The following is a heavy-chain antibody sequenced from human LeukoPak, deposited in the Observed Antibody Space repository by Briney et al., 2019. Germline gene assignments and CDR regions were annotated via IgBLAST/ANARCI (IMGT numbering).Heavy chain of an antibody. D-gene: IGHD1-26*01. Sequence: GGSLRLSCAASGFTFSSYGMHWVRQAPGKGLEWVAFIRYDGSNKDYGDSVKGRFTISRDNSKNTLYLQMNSLRAEDTAVYYCAGTVVGSTRPSPDYWGQGTLVTVSS. CDR3: AGTVVGSTRPSPDY. V-gene: IGHV3-30*02. CDR2: IRYDGSNK. CDR1: GFTFSSYG. J-gene: IGHJ4*02.